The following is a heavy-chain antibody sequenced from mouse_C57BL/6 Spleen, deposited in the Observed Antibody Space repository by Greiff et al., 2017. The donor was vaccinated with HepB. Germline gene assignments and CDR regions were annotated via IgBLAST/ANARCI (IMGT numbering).Heavy chain of an antibody. V-gene: IGHV1-26*01. CDR1: GYTFTDYY. CDR2: INPNNGGT. J-gene: IGHJ1*03. D-gene: IGHD1-1*01. CDR3: ARPFTTVVARYFDV. Sequence: EVQLQQSGPELVKPGASVKISCKASGYTFTDYYMNWVKQSHGKSLEWIGDINPNNGGTSYNQKFKGKATLTVDKSSSTAYMELRSLTSEDSAVYYCARPFTTVVARYFDVWGTGTTVTVSS.